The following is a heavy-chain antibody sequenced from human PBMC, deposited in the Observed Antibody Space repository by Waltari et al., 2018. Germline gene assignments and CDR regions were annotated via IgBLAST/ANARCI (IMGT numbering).Heavy chain of an antibody. J-gene: IGHJ3*02. CDR3: ASAVWYDDAFDI. Sequence: QLQLVQSGAEVKKPGASVKVSCKASGYTFTSYDINWVRQATGQGLEWMGWMNPNSGNTGYAQKFQGRVTITRSTSISTAYMELGSLRSEDAAVYYCASAVWYDDAFDIWGQGTMVTVSS. V-gene: IGHV1-8*03. CDR2: MNPNSGNT. CDR1: GYTFTSYD. D-gene: IGHD3-10*01.